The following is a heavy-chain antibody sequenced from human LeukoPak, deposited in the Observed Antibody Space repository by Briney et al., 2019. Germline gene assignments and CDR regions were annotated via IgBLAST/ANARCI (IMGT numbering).Heavy chain of an antibody. CDR2: IKQDGSEK. V-gene: IGHV3-7*03. CDR1: GFTFSSYW. D-gene: IGHD6-19*01. J-gene: IGHJ4*02. Sequence: SGGSLRLSCAASGFTFSSYWMSWVRQAPGKGLEWVANIKQDGSEKYYVDSVKGRFTISRDNAKNTLYLQMNSLRAEDTAVYYCGTGSGWYEYFDYWGQGTLVTVSS. CDR3: GTGSGWYEYFDY.